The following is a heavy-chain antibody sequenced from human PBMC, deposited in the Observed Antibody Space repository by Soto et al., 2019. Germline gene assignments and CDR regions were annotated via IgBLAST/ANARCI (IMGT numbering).Heavy chain of an antibody. D-gene: IGHD3-10*01. V-gene: IGHV3-30*04. J-gene: IGHJ3*01. Sequence: QEQLVESGGGVVQPGTSLRLSCTASGFSFSTYAMYWVRQAPGKGLEWVAIISYDGSNAQYADSVKGRFTVARANSKNTLYLQMHSLTAEDTAVYYCARDGGGFGELLLNSYDAFDLWGQGKLVTVSS. CDR3: ARDGGGFGELLLNSYDAFDL. CDR2: ISYDGSNA. CDR1: GFSFSTYA.